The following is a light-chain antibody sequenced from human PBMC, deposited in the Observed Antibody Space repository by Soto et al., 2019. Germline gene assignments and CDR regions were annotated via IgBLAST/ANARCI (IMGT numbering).Light chain of an antibody. CDR3: QQYTNWPPEYT. CDR2: GAS. CDR1: QSVSSN. V-gene: IGKV3-15*01. Sequence: EIVMTQSPATLSVSPEERATLSCRASQSVSSNLAWYQQQPGQAPRLLISGASTRATGIPARFSGSGSGTEFTLTISSLQSEDFAVYFCQQYTNWPPEYTFGQGTKLEIK. J-gene: IGKJ2*01.